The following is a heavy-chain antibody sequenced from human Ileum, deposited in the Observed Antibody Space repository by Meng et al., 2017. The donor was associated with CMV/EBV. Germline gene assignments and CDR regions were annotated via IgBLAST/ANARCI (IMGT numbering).Heavy chain of an antibody. J-gene: IGHJ4*02. V-gene: IGHV4-39*07. CDR1: GGSISNSSYY. CDR3: TRGRVGDWGFDF. CDR2: INHRGTT. D-gene: IGHD1-26*01. Sequence: LQLPESGPGLVKPSETLSLTCTVSGGSISNSSYYWGWIRQAPGKGPEWIGDINHRGTTNYSPSLKSRVTISIDTSKKQFSLRLSSLTAADTAVYYCTRGRVGDWGFDFWGQGTLVTVFS.